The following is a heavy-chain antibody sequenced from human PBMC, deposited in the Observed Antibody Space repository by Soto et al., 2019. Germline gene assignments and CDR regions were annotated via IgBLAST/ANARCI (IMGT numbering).Heavy chain of an antibody. CDR2: IRSKAYGGTT. Sequence: GESLKISCTASGFTFGDYAMSWFRQAPGKGLEWVGFIRSKAYGGTTEYAASVKGRFTISRDDSKSIAYLQMNSLKTEDTAVYYCTRGYYGSGSYYYYFDYWGQGTLVTVSS. D-gene: IGHD3-10*01. J-gene: IGHJ4*02. V-gene: IGHV3-49*03. CDR1: GFTFGDYA. CDR3: TRGYYGSGSYYYYFDY.